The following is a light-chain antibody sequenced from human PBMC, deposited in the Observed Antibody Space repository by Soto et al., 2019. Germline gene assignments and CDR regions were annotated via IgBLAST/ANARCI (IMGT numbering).Light chain of an antibody. Sequence: CASVGDRVTITCRASQSISSYLNWYQQKPGKAPKLLIYAASSLQSGVPSRFSGSGSGTDFTLTINSLQPEDFATYYCQQSYSTPITFGQGTRLEIK. CDR2: AAS. J-gene: IGKJ5*01. CDR1: QSISSY. V-gene: IGKV1-39*01. CDR3: QQSYSTPIT.